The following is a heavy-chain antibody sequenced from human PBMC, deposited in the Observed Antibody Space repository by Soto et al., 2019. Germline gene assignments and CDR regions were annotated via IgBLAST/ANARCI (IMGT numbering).Heavy chain of an antibody. D-gene: IGHD3-10*01. J-gene: IGHJ4*02. V-gene: IGHV4-61*03. CDR1: GGSVSSGSYY. Sequence: ETLSLTCTVPGGSVSSGSYYWSWIRQPPGKGLEWIGYIYNSGSTNYNPSLKSRVTISVDTSKNHFSLRMSSVTAADTAVYYCAGESDSGSYYFDYWGRGTLVTVSS. CDR3: AGESDSGSYYFDY. CDR2: IYNSGST.